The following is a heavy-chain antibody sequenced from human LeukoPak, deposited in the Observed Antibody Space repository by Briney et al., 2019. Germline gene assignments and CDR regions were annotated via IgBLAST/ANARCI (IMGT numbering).Heavy chain of an antibody. CDR1: GYTFTSYG. V-gene: IGHV1-18*01. CDR2: INPYNGNT. D-gene: IGHD3-16*01. CDR3: AGEIYVRFDY. Sequence: GASVKVSCKASGYTFTSYGISWVRQAPGQGPECMGWINPYNGNTNYALKVQGRVTMTTDTSTSTAYLELRSLRSDDTAIYYCAGEIYVRFDYWGQGTLVTVSS. J-gene: IGHJ4*02.